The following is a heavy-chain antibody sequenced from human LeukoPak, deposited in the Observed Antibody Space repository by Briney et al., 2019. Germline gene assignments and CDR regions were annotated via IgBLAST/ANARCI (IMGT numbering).Heavy chain of an antibody. J-gene: IGHJ6*02. CDR3: ASRPNIYCGGDCRYYYYYGMDV. CDR2: ISGSGGDT. Sequence: PGGSLRLSCAASGFTFRSYAIYWVRQAPGKGLEWVSGISGSGGDTYFADSVKGRFTISRDNSKNTLYLQMNSLRAEDTAVYYCASRPNIYCGGDCRYYYYYGMDVWGQGTTVTVSS. D-gene: IGHD2-21*02. V-gene: IGHV3-23*01. CDR1: GFTFRSYA.